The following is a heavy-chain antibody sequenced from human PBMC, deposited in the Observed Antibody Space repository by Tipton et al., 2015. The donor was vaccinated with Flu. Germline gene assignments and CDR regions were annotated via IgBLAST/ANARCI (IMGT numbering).Heavy chain of an antibody. V-gene: IGHV4-38-2*01. CDR1: GDSIGSPYY. CDR3: ATTTYFYGSGSHDY. J-gene: IGHJ4*02. CDR2: MHKTGTT. D-gene: IGHD3-10*01. Sequence: TLSLTCSVSGDSIGSPYYSAWIRQPPGKGLEWIGNMHKTGTTYYNPSLTSRVAISLDTFKNQSSLKLTSVTAADTAVYYCATTTYFYGSGSHDYWGQGTLVTVSS.